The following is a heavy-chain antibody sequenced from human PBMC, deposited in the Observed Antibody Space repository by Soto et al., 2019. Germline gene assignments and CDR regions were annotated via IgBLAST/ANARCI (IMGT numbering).Heavy chain of an antibody. CDR3: AQTLGLAVSGPGRFDL. V-gene: IGHV1-69*12. CDR2: IIPIFGTA. D-gene: IGHD6-19*01. J-gene: IGHJ2*01. Sequence: QVQLVQSGTEVKKPGSSVKVSCKASGGTFSRYAISWVRQAPGQGLEWMGGIIPIFGTANYAQTFQGRVPITADESTSTAYMELRSLRSEDTAVYYCAQTLGLAVSGPGRFDLWGRGTLVTVTS. CDR1: GGTFSRYA.